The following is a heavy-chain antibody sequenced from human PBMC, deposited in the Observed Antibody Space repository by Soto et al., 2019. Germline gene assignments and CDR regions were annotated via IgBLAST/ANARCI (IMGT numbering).Heavy chain of an antibody. Sequence: QVQLVQSGAEVKKPGASVKVSCKASGYTFTSYAMHWVRQAPGQRLEWMGWINAGNGNTKYSQKFQGRVTITRDTSASTAYMELSSLRSEETAVYYCARVSSARGTHHAFDIWGHGTMVTVSS. CDR1: GYTFTSYA. J-gene: IGHJ3*02. CDR2: INAGNGNT. CDR3: ARVSSARGTHHAFDI. V-gene: IGHV1-3*01. D-gene: IGHD6-6*01.